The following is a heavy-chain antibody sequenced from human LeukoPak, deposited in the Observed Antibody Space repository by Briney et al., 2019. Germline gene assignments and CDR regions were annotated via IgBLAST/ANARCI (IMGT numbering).Heavy chain of an antibody. J-gene: IGHJ4*02. CDR2: ISGSGGST. D-gene: IGHD3-3*01. CDR3: AKSGDYDFWSGYYPYHYFEY. Sequence: GGSLRLSCAASGFTFSSYAMSWVRQAPGKGLEWVSAISGSGGSTYYADSVKGRFTISRDNSKNTLYLQMNSLRAEDTAVYYCAKSGDYDFWSGYYPYHYFEYWGPGTLVTVSS. V-gene: IGHV3-23*01. CDR1: GFTFSSYA.